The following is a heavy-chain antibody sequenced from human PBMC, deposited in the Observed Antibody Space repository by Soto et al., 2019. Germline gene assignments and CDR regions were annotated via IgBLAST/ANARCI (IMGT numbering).Heavy chain of an antibody. CDR2: ISGSGGST. D-gene: IGHD2-8*02. V-gene: IGHV3-23*01. CDR3: GGGNRGHFGWGNLQPSRFGP. J-gene: IGHJ5*02. Sequence: GGSLRLSCAASGYTFSLYAMSWVRQAPGKGLEWVSAISGSGGSTYYADSVKGRLSISRDNSKNTLYLQLNSLRAEGTGGYYWGGGNRGHFGWGNLQPSRFGPWGQGTLVTVSS. CDR1: GYTFSLYA.